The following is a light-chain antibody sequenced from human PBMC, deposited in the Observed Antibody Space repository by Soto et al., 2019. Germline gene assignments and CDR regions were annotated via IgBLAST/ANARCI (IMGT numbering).Light chain of an antibody. CDR1: QSIGNW. Sequence: IRMTQSPSTQSASIGDRVTITCRASQSIGNWLAWYQQKPGRAPKLLMYEASSLESGVPPRFSGSGSGTEFTLTISGLQPDDFATYHCQQYKSYPWTFGQGTKVDIK. CDR3: QQYKSYPWT. V-gene: IGKV1-5*03. CDR2: EAS. J-gene: IGKJ1*01.